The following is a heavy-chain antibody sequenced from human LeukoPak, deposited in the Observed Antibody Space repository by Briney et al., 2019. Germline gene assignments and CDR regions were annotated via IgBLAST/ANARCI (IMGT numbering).Heavy chain of an antibody. V-gene: IGHV3-21*01. Sequence: KPGGSLRLSCAASGFTFSSYSMNWVRQAPGKGLEWVSSISSSSSYIYYADSVKGRFTISRDNAKNSLYLQMNSLRAEDTAVYYCARDIRPTRGYCSSTSCYSPGYWGQGTLVTVSS. CDR3: ARDIRPTRGYCSSTSCYSPGY. CDR2: ISSSSSYI. D-gene: IGHD2-2*01. J-gene: IGHJ4*02. CDR1: GFTFSSYS.